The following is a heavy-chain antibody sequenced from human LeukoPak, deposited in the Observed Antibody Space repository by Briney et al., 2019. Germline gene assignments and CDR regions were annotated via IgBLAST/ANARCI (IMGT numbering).Heavy chain of an antibody. Sequence: SETLSLTCAVYGGSFSGYYWSWIRQPPGKGLEWIGEINHSGSTNYNPSLKSRVTISVDTSKNQFSLKLSSVTAADTAVYYCARGLGRNSGYDWGTNPYNWFDPWGQGTLVTVSS. CDR2: INHSGST. CDR3: ARGLGRNSGYDWGTNPYNWFDP. J-gene: IGHJ5*02. V-gene: IGHV4-34*01. D-gene: IGHD5-12*01. CDR1: GGSFSGYY.